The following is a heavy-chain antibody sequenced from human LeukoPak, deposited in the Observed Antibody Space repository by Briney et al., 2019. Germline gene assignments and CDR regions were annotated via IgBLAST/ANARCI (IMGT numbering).Heavy chain of an antibody. J-gene: IGHJ4*02. CDR1: GFTFSSYG. CDR2: ISYDGSNK. V-gene: IGHV3-30*18. CDR3: AKDHSSGWYFDY. D-gene: IGHD6-19*01. Sequence: GGSLRLSCAASGFTFSSYGMHWVRQAPGKGLEWVAVISYDGSNKYYADSVKGRFTIFRDNSKNTLHLQMNSLRAEDTAVYYCAKDHSSGWYFDYWGQGTLVTVSS.